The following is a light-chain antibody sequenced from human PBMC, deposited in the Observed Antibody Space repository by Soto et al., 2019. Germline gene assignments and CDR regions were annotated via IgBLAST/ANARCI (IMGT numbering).Light chain of an antibody. CDR1: SSDVGGNKY. Sequence: QSALTQPASVSGSPGQSITISCTGTSSDVGGNKYDSWYQQYPGKAPKLMICDVSNRPSGVSNRFSGSKSGNTASLTISGLQAEDEADYYCSAFTGTSYVFGTGTKLTVL. J-gene: IGLJ1*01. CDR3: SAFTGTSYV. CDR2: DVS. V-gene: IGLV2-14*03.